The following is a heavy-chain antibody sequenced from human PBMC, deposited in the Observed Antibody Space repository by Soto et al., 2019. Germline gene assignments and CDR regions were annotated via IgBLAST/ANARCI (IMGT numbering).Heavy chain of an antibody. D-gene: IGHD2-21*02. CDR3: ARGRRVVVTATYGMDV. J-gene: IGHJ6*02. Sequence: PSETLSLTCAVYGGSFSGYYWSWIRQPPGKGLEWIGEINHSGSTNYNPSLKSRVTISVDTSKNQFSLKLSSVTAADTAVYYCARGRRVVVTATYGMDVWSQGTTVTVS. CDR1: GGSFSGYY. V-gene: IGHV4-34*01. CDR2: INHSGST.